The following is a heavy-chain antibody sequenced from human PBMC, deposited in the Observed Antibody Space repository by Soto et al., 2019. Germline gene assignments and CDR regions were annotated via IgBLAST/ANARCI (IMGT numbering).Heavy chain of an antibody. V-gene: IGHV1-69*01. CDR3: ARDRDHYSSVNYYNHIDF. J-gene: IGHJ4*02. CDR1: GGIFSTYA. CDR2: IIPIFGTP. Sequence: QVQLVHSGAEVKKPGASVKVSCKASGGIFSTYAISWLRQAPGQGLEWMGGIIPIFGTPHYAQSFQGRVTITADEATTTPYMELSMLQSEDTAVYYCARDRDHYSSVNYYNHIDFWGQGTLVTVSS. D-gene: IGHD3-10*01.